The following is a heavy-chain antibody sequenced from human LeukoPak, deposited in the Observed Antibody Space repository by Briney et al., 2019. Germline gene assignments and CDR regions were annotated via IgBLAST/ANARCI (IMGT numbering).Heavy chain of an antibody. CDR3: ATKVPGISHFSS. CDR2: TFGSGSNT. D-gene: IGHD4/OR15-4a*01. CDR1: GLIFSNYE. Sequence: PGRSLRLSCAASGLIFSNYEMNWVRQVPGKGLERVAQTFGSGSNTFSADSVMGRLTISRGNAKISLYLQMRSLRVEDTAVYYCATKVPGISHFSSWGQGTLVSVSS. V-gene: IGHV3-48*03. J-gene: IGHJ4*02.